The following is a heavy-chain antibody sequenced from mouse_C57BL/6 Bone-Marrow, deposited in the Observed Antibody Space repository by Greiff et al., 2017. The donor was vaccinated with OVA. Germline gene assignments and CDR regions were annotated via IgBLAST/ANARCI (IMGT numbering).Heavy chain of an antibody. CDR1: GYTFTSYW. V-gene: IGHV1-52*01. Sequence: QVQLQQPGAELVRPGSSVKLSCKASGYTFTSYWMHWVKQRPIQGLEWIGNIDPSDSETHYNQKFKDKATLTVDKSSSTAYMQLSSLTSEDSAVYDCARSAPYYYGSSYDAMDYWGQGTSVTVSS. CDR2: IDPSDSET. J-gene: IGHJ4*01. D-gene: IGHD1-1*01. CDR3: ARSAPYYYGSSYDAMDY.